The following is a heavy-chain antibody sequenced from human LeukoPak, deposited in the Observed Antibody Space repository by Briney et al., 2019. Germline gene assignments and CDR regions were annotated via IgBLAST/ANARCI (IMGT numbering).Heavy chain of an antibody. J-gene: IGHJ3*02. D-gene: IGHD3-10*01. V-gene: IGHV4-59*10. CDR3: ARGDLWFGELGHAFDI. Sequence: SETLSLTCAVFGGSFSGYYWSRIRQPPGKGLEWIGRIYTSGSTNYNPSLKSRVTMSVDTSKNQFSLKLSSVTAADTAVYYCARGDLWFGELGHAFDIWGQGTMVTVSS. CDR1: GGSFSGYY. CDR2: IYTSGST.